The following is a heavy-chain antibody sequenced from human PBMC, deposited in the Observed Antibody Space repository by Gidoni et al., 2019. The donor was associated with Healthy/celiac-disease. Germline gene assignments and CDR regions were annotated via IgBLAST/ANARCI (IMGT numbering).Heavy chain of an antibody. V-gene: IGHV1-18*01. CDR1: GYTFTSYG. J-gene: IGHJ6*02. D-gene: IGHD3-10*01. CDR3: AREPSRFGELDYGMDV. Sequence: HVQLVQSGAEVKKPGASVTVSCKASGYTFTSYGISWVRQAPGQGLEWMGWIRAYNGNTNYAQKLQGRVTMTTDTSTSTAYMELRSLRSDDTAVYYCAREPSRFGELDYGMDVWGQGTTVTVSS. CDR2: IRAYNGNT.